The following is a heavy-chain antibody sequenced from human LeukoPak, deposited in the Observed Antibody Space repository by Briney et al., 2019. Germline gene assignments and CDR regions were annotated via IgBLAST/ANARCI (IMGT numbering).Heavy chain of an antibody. CDR2: IKEDGSEK. CDR1: GFTLSSYW. CDR3: ARDWVAGVPFDAFDI. Sequence: RAGGSLRLSCAASGFTLSSYWMSWVRQAPGEGLEWVANIKEDGSEKYYVDSVKGRFTISRDNAQNSVYLHMNSLTAEDTALYYCARDWVAGVPFDAFDIWGQGTMVSVSS. D-gene: IGHD3-10*01. V-gene: IGHV3-7*03. J-gene: IGHJ3*02.